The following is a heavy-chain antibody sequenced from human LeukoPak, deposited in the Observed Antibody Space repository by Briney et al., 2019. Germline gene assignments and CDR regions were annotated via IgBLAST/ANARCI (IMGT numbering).Heavy chain of an antibody. D-gene: IGHD2-2*02. V-gene: IGHV3-23*01. CDR3: AKARSGSSSSCYNY. Sequence: GGSLRLFCAASGFTFRNYSMNWVRQAPGKGLEWVSGISDSGGTTDHADSVKGRFAISRDNSNNTLYLQMNSLRAEDAAVYYCAKARSGSSSSCYNYWGQGTLVTVSS. J-gene: IGHJ4*02. CDR2: ISDSGGTT. CDR1: GFTFRNYS.